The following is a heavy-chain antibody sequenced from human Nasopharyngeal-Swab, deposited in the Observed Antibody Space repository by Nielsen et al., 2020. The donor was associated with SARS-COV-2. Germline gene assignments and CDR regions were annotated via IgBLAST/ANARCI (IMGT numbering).Heavy chain of an antibody. V-gene: IGHV4-34*01. J-gene: IGHJ6*02. CDR3: ARGTVTTRRSHTYYYYYGMDV. CDR1: GGSFSGYY. D-gene: IGHD4-17*01. CDR2: INHSGST. Sequence: GSLRLSCAVYGGSFSGYYWSWIRQPPGKGLEWIGEINHSGSTNYNPSLKSRVTISVDTSKNQFSLKLSSVTAADTAVYYCARGTVTTRRSHTYYYYYGMDVWGQGTTVTVSS.